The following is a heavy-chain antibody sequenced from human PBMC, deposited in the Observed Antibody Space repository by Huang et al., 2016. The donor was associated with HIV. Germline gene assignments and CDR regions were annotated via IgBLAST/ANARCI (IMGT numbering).Heavy chain of an antibody. CDR2: INHSEST. CDR1: GGSFSGYY. CDR3: ARGKGGYYYYYMDV. V-gene: IGHV4-34*01. Sequence: QVQLQQWGAGLLRPSETLSLTCAVYGGSFSGYYGTWIRQPPRKGLEWIGEINHSESTNYNPSLKSRVTISVDTTRNQFSLTLTAVTAADTAVYYCARGKGGYYYYYMDVWGKGTTATVSS. J-gene: IGHJ6*03.